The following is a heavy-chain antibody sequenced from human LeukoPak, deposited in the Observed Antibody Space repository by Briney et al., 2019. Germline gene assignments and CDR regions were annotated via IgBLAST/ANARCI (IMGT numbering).Heavy chain of an antibody. CDR2: IKQDGSEK. V-gene: IGHV3-7*01. CDR3: ARPRITGTYHDAFDI. J-gene: IGHJ3*02. CDR1: GFTFSSYW. Sequence: GGSLXLSCAASGFTFSSYWMSWVRQAPGKGLEWVANIKQDGSEKYYVDSVKGRFTISRDNAKNSLYLQMNSLRAEDTAVYYCARPRITGTYHDAFDIWGQGTMVTVSS. D-gene: IGHD1-7*01.